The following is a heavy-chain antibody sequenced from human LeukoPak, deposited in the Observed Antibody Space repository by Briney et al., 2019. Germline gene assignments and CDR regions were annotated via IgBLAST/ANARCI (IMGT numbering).Heavy chain of an antibody. Sequence: SETLSLTCAVYGGSFSGYYWSWIRQPPGKGLEWIGDIYYSGSTNYNPSLKSRVTISVDTSKNQFSLKLSSVTAADTAVYYCAIITMVRGVMSPDYWGQGTLVTVSS. CDR2: IYYSGST. D-gene: IGHD3-10*01. V-gene: IGHV4-59*01. J-gene: IGHJ4*02. CDR3: AIITMVRGVMSPDY. CDR1: GGSFSGYY.